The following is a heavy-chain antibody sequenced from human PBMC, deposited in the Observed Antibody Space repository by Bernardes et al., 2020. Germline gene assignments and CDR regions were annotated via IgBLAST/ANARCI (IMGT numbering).Heavy chain of an antibody. J-gene: IGHJ5*02. CDR3: ARVRVVNGWFDP. CDR1: GFTFSDYY. Sequence: GGSLRLSCAASGFTFSDYYMSWIRQAPGKGLEWVSHISDSGTTKYYSDSVKGRFTISRDNAKNSLYLQMNSLRVEDTAVYYCARVRVVNGWFDPWGQGTLVTVSS. V-gene: IGHV3-11*01. CDR2: ISDSGTTK. D-gene: IGHD2-8*02.